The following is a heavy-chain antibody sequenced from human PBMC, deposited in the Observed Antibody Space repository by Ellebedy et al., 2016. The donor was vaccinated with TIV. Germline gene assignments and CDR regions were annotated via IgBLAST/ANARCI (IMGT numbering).Heavy chain of an antibody. CDR1: GDSITNYY. CDR2: ISYSGYT. V-gene: IGHV4-59*08. J-gene: IGHJ4*02. CDR3: ARKYSGFDY. Sequence: SETLSLXXTVSGDSITNYYWIWIRQPPGKGLEWIGQISYSGYTSYNPSLKGRITMSVDSSKNQFSLILTSMTAADTAFYYCARKYSGFDYWGRGTLVTVSS. D-gene: IGHD1-26*01.